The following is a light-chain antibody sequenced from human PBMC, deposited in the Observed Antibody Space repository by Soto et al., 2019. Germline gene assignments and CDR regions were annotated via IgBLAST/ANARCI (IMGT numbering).Light chain of an antibody. CDR1: QSVSSSF. CDR2: GAS. CDR3: QQYVSAPIT. Sequence: EIVLTQSPGTLSLSPGERATLSCRASQSVSSSFLAWYQQKRGQPPRLLIYGASNRATGIPDRFSGSGSGTDFTLTLSRVEPDDFAVYYCQQYVSAPITFGQGTRLEI. V-gene: IGKV3-20*01. J-gene: IGKJ5*01.